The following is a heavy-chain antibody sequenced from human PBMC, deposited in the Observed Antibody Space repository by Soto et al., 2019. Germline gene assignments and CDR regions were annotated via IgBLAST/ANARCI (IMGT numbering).Heavy chain of an antibody. J-gene: IGHJ3*02. Sequence: SETLSLTCTVSGGSISSGDYYWSWIRQPPGKGLEWIGSIYYSGSTYYNPSLKSRVTISVDTSKNQFSLKLSSVTAADTAVYYCAREHVLRFLEEYAFDICGQGTMVTVSS. CDR1: GGSISSGDYY. CDR2: IYYSGST. V-gene: IGHV4-30-4*01. D-gene: IGHD3-3*01. CDR3: AREHVLRFLEEYAFDI.